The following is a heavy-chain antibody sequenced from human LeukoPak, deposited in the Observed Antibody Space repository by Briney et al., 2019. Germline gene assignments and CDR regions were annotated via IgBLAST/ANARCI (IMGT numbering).Heavy chain of an antibody. CDR1: GFSFSAYA. CDR2: ISGSGHST. Sequence: PGGSLRLSCAASGFSFSAYAMSWVRQAPGKGPEWVSLISGSGHSTYYADSVKGRFTISRDNSKNTLHLQMNSLRAEDTAVYYCATFLAIVTARDSLYFQHWGQGTLVTVSS. V-gene: IGHV3-23*01. CDR3: ATFLAIVTARDSLYFQH. J-gene: IGHJ1*01. D-gene: IGHD3-3*02.